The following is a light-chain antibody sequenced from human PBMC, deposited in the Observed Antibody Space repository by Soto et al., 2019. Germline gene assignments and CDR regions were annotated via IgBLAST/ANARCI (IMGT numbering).Light chain of an antibody. J-gene: IGKJ1*01. CDR3: QQYGSSPWT. CDR1: QSVSSNY. Sequence: EIVLTQSPGTLSLSPGERATLSCRASQSVSSNYLAWYRQTPGQAPRLLIYGASNRATGIADRFSGSGSGTDFTLIISRLEPEDFALYYCQQYGSSPWTFGQGTKVEIK. V-gene: IGKV3-20*01. CDR2: GAS.